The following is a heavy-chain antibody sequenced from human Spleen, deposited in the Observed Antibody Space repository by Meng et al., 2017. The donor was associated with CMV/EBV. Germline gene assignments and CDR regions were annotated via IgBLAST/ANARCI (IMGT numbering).Heavy chain of an antibody. V-gene: IGHV1-2*02. J-gene: IGHJ4*02. CDR3: ARGGPARGELPLY. CDR1: GYTFTDYY. Sequence: ASVKVSCKASGYTFTDYYVHWVRQAPGQGLEWMGWIDPNSSDTDLVQRFQGRVTMTSDMSINTAYMELTRLQSDDTAIYYCARGGPARGELPLYGGQGTLVTVSS. CDR2: IDPNSSDT. D-gene: IGHD3-10*01.